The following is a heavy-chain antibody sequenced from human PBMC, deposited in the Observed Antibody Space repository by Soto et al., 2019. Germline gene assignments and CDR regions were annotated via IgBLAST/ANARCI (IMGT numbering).Heavy chain of an antibody. CDR3: ARAMDGYNLFDY. V-gene: IGHV4-59*01. CDR2: IYYTGST. CDR1: GGSISPYF. Sequence: SETLSLTCTVSGGSISPYFWSWIRQPPGKGLEWIGNIYYTGSTNYNPSLKSRVTISVDTSKNQFSLKLSSVTAADTAVYYCARAMDGYNLFDYWGQGTLVTVSS. D-gene: IGHD5-12*01. J-gene: IGHJ4*02.